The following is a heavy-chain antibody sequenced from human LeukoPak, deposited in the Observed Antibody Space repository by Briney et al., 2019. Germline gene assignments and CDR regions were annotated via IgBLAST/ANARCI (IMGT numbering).Heavy chain of an antibody. CDR2: IQYDGSNK. V-gene: IGHV3-30*02. D-gene: IGHD4-17*01. Sequence: GGSLRLSCAASGFSFSTYDMHWLRQAPGKGLEWVAYIQYDGSNKYFADSVKGRFTISRDNSKSTLYLQMNSLRAEDTAVYYCARHLTYAFDYWGQGTLVTVSS. CDR1: GFSFSTYD. J-gene: IGHJ4*02. CDR3: ARHLTYAFDY.